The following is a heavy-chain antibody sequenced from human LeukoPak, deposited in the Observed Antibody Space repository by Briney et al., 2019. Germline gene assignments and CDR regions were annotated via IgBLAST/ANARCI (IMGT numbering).Heavy chain of an antibody. Sequence: GGSLRLSCAASGFTFSNHWMHWVRHAPGKGLMWVSRINRDGSRTDYADSVKGRFTISRDDAKNTLYLQVNSLRAEDTAVYFCARGGSDTAMAHDYWGQGTLVTVSS. D-gene: IGHD5-18*01. J-gene: IGHJ4*02. CDR1: GFTFSNHW. V-gene: IGHV3-74*01. CDR3: ARGGSDTAMAHDY. CDR2: INRDGSRT.